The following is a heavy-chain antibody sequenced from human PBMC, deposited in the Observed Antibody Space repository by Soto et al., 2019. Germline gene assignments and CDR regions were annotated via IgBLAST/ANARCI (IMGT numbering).Heavy chain of an antibody. CDR2: IYNSGRT. CDR1: GASVSSYF. Sequence: SETLSLTCTVSGASVSSYFWSWVRQPPGKGLEWIGYIYNSGRTNYNPSLKSRVTISLDTSDNDFSLRLTSLTAADTAVYYCARVNSGWSSGHGLDVCGQGTTVTV. V-gene: IGHV4-59*02. D-gene: IGHD6-19*01. CDR3: ARVNSGWSSGHGLDV. J-gene: IGHJ6*01.